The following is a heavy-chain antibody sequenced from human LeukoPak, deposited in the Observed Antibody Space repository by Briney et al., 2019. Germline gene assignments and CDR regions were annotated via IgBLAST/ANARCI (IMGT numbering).Heavy chain of an antibody. D-gene: IGHD2-8*01. J-gene: IGHJ4*02. CDR3: VRGFTYGTDYFDY. CDR2: IKQDGSEK. Sequence: GGSLRLSCAASGFTFSSYWMSWVRQAPGKGLEWVAFIKQDGSEKYYVDSVKGRFTISRDNAKNSLYLQMNSLRAEDTAVYYCVRGFTYGTDYFDYWGQGTLVTVSS. CDR1: GFTFSSYW. V-gene: IGHV3-7*04.